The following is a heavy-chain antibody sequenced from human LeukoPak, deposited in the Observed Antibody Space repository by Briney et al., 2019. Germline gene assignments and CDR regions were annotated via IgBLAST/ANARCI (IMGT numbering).Heavy chain of an antibody. CDR3: ARSLGISSIDY. J-gene: IGHJ4*02. Sequence: SETLSLTCAAYGGSFSGYYWSWIRQPPGKGLEWIGEINHSGSTNYNPSLKSRVTISVDTSKNQFSLKLSSVTAADTAVYYCARSLGISSIDYWGQGTLVTVSS. V-gene: IGHV4-34*01. CDR1: GGSFSGYY. D-gene: IGHD1-26*01. CDR2: INHSGST.